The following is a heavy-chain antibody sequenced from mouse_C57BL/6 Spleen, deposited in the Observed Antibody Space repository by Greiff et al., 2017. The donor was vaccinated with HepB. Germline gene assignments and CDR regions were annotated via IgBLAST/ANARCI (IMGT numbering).Heavy chain of an antibody. Sequence: EVQLQQSGPELVKPGASVKISCKASGYTFTDYYMNWVKQSHGKSLEWIGDINPNNGGTSYNQKFKGKATLTVDKSSSTAYMELRSLTSEDSAVYYCASNYYGSRFAYWGQGTLVTVSA. D-gene: IGHD1-1*01. V-gene: IGHV1-26*01. CDR3: ASNYYGSRFAY. J-gene: IGHJ3*01. CDR2: INPNNGGT. CDR1: GYTFTDYY.